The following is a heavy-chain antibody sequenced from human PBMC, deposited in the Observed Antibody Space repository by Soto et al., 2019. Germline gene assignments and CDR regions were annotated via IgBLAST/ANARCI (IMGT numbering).Heavy chain of an antibody. CDR3: AKDQGSSWYEIDY. J-gene: IGHJ4*02. Sequence: EVQLLESGGGLVQPGGSRELPGAAPGFTFTNNAVTWVGQAPGKGLEWVSTISGSGGSTYYADSVKGRFTISRDNSKNTLYLQMNSLRAEDTAVYYCAKDQGSSWYEIDYWGQGTLVTVSS. CDR2: ISGSGGST. D-gene: IGHD6-13*01. CDR1: GFTFTNNA. V-gene: IGHV3-23*01.